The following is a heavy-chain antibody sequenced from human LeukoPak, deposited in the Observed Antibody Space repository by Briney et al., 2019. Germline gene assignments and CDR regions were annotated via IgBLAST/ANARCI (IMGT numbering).Heavy chain of an antibody. CDR1: GYTFTSYD. CDR2: MNPNCGNT. CDR3: ARGVPVRRFLLYCSGGSCYSHYMDV. D-gene: IGHD2-15*01. V-gene: IGHV1-8*03. Sequence: ASVKVSCKASGYTFTSYDINWVRQATGQGLEWMGWMNPNCGNTGYAQKFQGRVTITRNTSISTAYMELSSLRSEDTAVYYCARGVPVRRFLLYCSGGSCYSHYMDVWGKGTTVTVSS. J-gene: IGHJ6*03.